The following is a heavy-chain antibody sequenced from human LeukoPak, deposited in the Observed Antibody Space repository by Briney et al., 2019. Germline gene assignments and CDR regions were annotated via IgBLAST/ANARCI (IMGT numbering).Heavy chain of an antibody. Sequence: ASVKVSCKATGDSFGNHDVNWVRQATGQGPEWMGWMNPNSGNTGFAQNFQCRVTLTRDTSTRTAYMELSGLRPEDTAVYFCARNFYGDGFDVWGQGTKVTVSS. D-gene: IGHD2/OR15-2a*01. V-gene: IGHV1-8*02. CDR2: MNPNSGNT. CDR3: ARNFYGDGFDV. J-gene: IGHJ3*01. CDR1: GDSFGNHD.